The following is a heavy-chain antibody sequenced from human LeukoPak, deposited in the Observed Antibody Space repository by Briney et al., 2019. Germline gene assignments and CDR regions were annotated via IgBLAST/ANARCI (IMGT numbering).Heavy chain of an antibody. CDR2: ISGGSTTYM. Sequence: GGSLRLSCAASGFTFSTYKMNWVRQAPGKGLEWVSSISGGSTTYMYYADSLKGRFTISRDNAKNSLYLQMDSLSAEDTAVYYCARVLDITGTIFDAFDIWGQGTMVTVSS. D-gene: IGHD1-20*01. CDR1: GFTFSTYK. V-gene: IGHV3-21*01. J-gene: IGHJ3*02. CDR3: ARVLDITGTIFDAFDI.